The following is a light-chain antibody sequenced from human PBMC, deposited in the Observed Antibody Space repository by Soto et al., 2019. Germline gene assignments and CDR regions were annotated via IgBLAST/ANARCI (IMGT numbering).Light chain of an antibody. CDR2: DAS. J-gene: IGKJ5*01. CDR1: QNINNY. CDR3: QQYENLPT. Sequence: DSQMTQSPSSLSSSVGDRFTITCQASQNINNYLNWYQQKPGRAPKLLIYDASNLEAGVPSRFRRSGSGTDFTFTISRLQPEDIATYYCQQYENLPTFGQGTRLEIK. V-gene: IGKV1-33*01.